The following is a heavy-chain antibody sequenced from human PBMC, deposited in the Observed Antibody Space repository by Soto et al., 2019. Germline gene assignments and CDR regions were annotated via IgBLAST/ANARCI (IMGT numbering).Heavy chain of an antibody. Sequence: SETLSLTCTVTGDSINNRSYYWGWIRQPPGKGLEWTGSIYYSGSTYNNPSLKSRVSMSVDTSKNQFSLKLRSVTAADTALYYCARQRTSVVTQAYFDSWGQGSLVTVSS. V-gene: IGHV4-39*01. CDR3: ARQRTSVVTQAYFDS. D-gene: IGHD2-21*02. CDR1: GDSINNRSYY. CDR2: IYYSGST. J-gene: IGHJ4*02.